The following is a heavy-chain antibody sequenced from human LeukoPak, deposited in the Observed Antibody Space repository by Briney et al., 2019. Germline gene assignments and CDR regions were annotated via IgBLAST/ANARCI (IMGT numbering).Heavy chain of an antibody. V-gene: IGHV3-33*01. D-gene: IGHD3-10*01. J-gene: IGHJ6*02. CDR3: TRDPRGPGMDV. CDR2: IWDSGNTQ. Sequence: PGGSLRLSCAGSGFTFSNYGMHWVRQAPGKGLEWVAVIWDSGNTQYYGDPVRGRFTIARDNSKSTPYLQMDGLRVEDTAIYYCTRDPRGPGMDVWGQGTTVTVSS. CDR1: GFTFSNYG.